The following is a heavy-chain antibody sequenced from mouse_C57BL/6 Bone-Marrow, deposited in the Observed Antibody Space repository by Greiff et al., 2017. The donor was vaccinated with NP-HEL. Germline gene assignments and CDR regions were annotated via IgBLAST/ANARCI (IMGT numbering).Heavy chain of an antibody. CDR1: GYTFTSYW. D-gene: IGHD1-1*01. J-gene: IGHJ4*01. CDR2: IDPNSGGT. V-gene: IGHV1-72*01. Sequence: QVQLKQSGAELVKPGASVKLSCKASGYTFTSYWMHWVKQRPGRGLEWIGRIDPNSGGTKYNEKFKSKATLTVDKPSSTAYMQLSSLTSEDSAVYYCARPLYYYGSSHYYAMDYWGQGTSVTVSS. CDR3: ARPLYYYGSSHYYAMDY.